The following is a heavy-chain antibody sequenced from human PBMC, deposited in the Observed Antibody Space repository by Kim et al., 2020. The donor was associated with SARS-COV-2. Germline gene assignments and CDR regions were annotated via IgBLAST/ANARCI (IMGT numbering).Heavy chain of an antibody. CDR3: AKDSNILRYFDWPRGADY. V-gene: IGHV3-30*18. J-gene: IGHJ4*02. Sequence: GGSLRLSCAASGFTFSSYGMHWVRQAPGKGLEWVAVISYDGSNKYYADSVKGRFTISRDNSKNTLYLQMNSLRAEDTAVYYCAKDSNILRYFDWPRGADYWGQGTLVTVSS. CDR1: GFTFSSYG. CDR2: ISYDGSNK. D-gene: IGHD3-9*01.